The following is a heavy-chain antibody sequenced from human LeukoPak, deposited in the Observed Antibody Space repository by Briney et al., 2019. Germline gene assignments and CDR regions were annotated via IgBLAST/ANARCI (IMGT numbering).Heavy chain of an antibody. J-gene: IGHJ4*02. Sequence: SETLSLTCTVSGGSISSSNYYWGWIRQPPGKGLEWIGSISYSGSTYYNPSLKSRVTISVDTSKNQFSLKLSSVTAADTAVYYCARHYRPRSSGWYHRIDYWGQGTLVTVSS. D-gene: IGHD6-19*01. V-gene: IGHV4-39*01. CDR1: GGSISSSNYY. CDR3: ARHYRPRSSGWYHRIDY. CDR2: ISYSGST.